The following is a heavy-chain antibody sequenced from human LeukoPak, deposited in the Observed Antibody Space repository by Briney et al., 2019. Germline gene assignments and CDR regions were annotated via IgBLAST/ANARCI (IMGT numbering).Heavy chain of an antibody. V-gene: IGHV3-30*02. CDR3: AKDPSQLWFGELFFFDY. D-gene: IGHD3-10*01. J-gene: IGHJ4*02. Sequence: GGSLRLSCAASGFTFSSYGMHWVRQAPGKGLEWVAFIRYDGSNKYYTDSVKGRFTISRGTSKNTLFLQMNSLRAEDTAVYYCAKDPSQLWFGELFFFDYWGQGTLVTVSS. CDR2: IRYDGSNK. CDR1: GFTFSSYG.